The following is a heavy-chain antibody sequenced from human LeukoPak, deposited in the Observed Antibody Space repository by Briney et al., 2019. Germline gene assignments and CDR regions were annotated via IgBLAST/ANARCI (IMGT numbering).Heavy chain of an antibody. CDR2: IGGGDDI. Sequence: GGSLRLSCVASGFPFRDYAMWWVRQARGRGVEWVAGIGGGDDIEYAASVKGRFTGSTDNSKHPLYLQMTSLRVEDTAVYYCTKDATPFNSLWDYFDSWGQGTLVTVSA. J-gene: IGHJ4*02. D-gene: IGHD7-27*01. V-gene: IGHV3-23*01. CDR3: TKDATPFNSLWDYFDS. CDR1: GFPFRDYA.